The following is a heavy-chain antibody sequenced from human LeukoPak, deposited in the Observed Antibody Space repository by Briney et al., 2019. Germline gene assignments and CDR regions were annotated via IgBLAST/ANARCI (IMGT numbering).Heavy chain of an antibody. Sequence: SETLSLTCTVSGGSISSGGYYWSWIRQPPGKGLEWIGYIYHSGSTYYNPSLKSRVTISVDRSKNQFSLKLSSVTAADTAVYYCARTNYDFWSGYPNWFDPWGQGTLVTVSS. D-gene: IGHD3-3*01. CDR1: GGSISSGGYY. J-gene: IGHJ5*02. CDR3: ARTNYDFWSGYPNWFDP. CDR2: IYHSGST. V-gene: IGHV4-30-2*01.